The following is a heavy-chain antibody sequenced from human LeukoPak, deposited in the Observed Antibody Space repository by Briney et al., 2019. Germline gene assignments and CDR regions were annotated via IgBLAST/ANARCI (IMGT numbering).Heavy chain of an antibody. D-gene: IGHD5-12*01. CDR1: GGSFSGYY. J-gene: IGHJ4*02. V-gene: IGHV4-34*01. CDR2: INHSGST. Sequence: SETLSLTCAVYGGSFSGYYWSWIRQPPGKGLEWIGQINHSGSTNYNPSLKSRVTISVDTSKNQFSLKLSSVTAADTAVYYCARGVATIEIDYWGQGTLVTVSS. CDR3: ARGVATIEIDY.